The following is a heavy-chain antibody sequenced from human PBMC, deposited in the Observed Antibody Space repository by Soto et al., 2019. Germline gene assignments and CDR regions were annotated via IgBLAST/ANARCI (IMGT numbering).Heavy chain of an antibody. Sequence: SVKVSCKASGYTFTSYGISWGRQAPGQGLEWMGWISAYNGNTNYAQKLQGRVTMTTDTSTSTAYMELRSLRSDDPAVYYCARDPHEYDILSGYFDYWGQGTLVTVSS. CDR3: ARDPHEYDILSGYFDY. V-gene: IGHV1-18*01. CDR1: GYTFTSYG. CDR2: ISAYNGNT. J-gene: IGHJ4*02. D-gene: IGHD3-9*01.